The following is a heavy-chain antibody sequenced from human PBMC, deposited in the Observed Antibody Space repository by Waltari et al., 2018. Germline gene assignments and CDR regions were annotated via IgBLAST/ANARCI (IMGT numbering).Heavy chain of an antibody. CDR3: ARGGQVLNWPFDM. V-gene: IGHV3-74*01. CDR2: FKSDGSST. CDR1: GSIFRDYW. J-gene: IGHJ3*02. Sequence: EVQLVESGGGLVQPGGSLRLACAPSGSIFRDYWWPWVRQAPGKGLMWVSRFKSDGSSTAYADFVKGRFTVSRETARNTLYLQMNSLSAEDTAVYYCARGGQVLNWPFDMWGQGTVVTVSS. D-gene: IGHD2-2*01.